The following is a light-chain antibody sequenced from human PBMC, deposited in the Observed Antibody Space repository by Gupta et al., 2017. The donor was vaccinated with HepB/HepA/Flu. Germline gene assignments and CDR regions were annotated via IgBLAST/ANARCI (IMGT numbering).Light chain of an antibody. CDR2: DVS. V-gene: IGKV3-11*01. J-gene: IGKJ1*01. CDR1: QNIRSS. CDR3: QQRSNWPRT. Sequence: EIVLLPSPAALSLSRGERATLSGRASQNIRSSLAWYQHKSGRAHRLLIYDVSNRATGIPVRFAGSGSGTDFTLTISSLEPEDVAVYYCQQRSNWPRTFGQGTKVEI.